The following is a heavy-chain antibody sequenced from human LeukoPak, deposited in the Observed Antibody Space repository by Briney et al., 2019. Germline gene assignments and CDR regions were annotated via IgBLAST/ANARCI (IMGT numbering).Heavy chain of an antibody. Sequence: SETLSLTCTVSGGSISSSSYYWGWIRQPPGKGLEWIGSIYYSGSTYYNPSLKSRVTISVDTSKNQFSLKLSSVTAADTAVYYCARGQNSPTVTTAPDYWGQGTLVTVSS. J-gene: IGHJ4*02. CDR3: ARGQNSPTVTTAPDY. CDR2: IYYSGST. CDR1: GGSISSSSYY. D-gene: IGHD4-17*01. V-gene: IGHV4-39*07.